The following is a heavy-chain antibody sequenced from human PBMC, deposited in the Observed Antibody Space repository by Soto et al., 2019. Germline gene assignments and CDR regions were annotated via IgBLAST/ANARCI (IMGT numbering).Heavy chain of an antibody. CDR2: IYYSGST. CDR1: GGSISSSSYF. Sequence: SETLSLTCTVSGGSISSSSYFWGWIRQPPGKGLEWIGSIYYSGSTYYNPSLKSRVTVSVDTSKNQFSLKLSSVTAADTAVYYCARDKITGLFDYWGQGTLVT. CDR3: ARDKITGLFDY. D-gene: IGHD2-8*02. J-gene: IGHJ4*02. V-gene: IGHV4-39*02.